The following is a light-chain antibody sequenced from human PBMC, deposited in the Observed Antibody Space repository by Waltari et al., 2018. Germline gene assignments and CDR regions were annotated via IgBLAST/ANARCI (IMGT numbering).Light chain of an antibody. J-gene: IGKJ1*01. CDR1: QSFCSS. CDR2: DVS. V-gene: IGKV3-15*01. CDR3: QQYNNWWT. Sequence: EVVMTQSPVTLSVSPGERATLSCRASQSFCSSLAWYQQKPGQAPRLLIYDVSTRATGIPARFSGSVSGTEFTLTISSLQSEDFAVYYCQQYNNWWTFGQGTKVEIK.